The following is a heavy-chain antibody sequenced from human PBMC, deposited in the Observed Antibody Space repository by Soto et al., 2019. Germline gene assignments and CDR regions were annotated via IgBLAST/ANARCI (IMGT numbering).Heavy chain of an antibody. Sequence: VGALRLSCAASGFTFSSYSMNWVRQAPGKGLEWVSSISSSSSYIYYADSVKGRFTISRDNAKNSLYLQMNSLRAEDTAVYYCARAQGNYDILTGPYYYYGMDVWGQGTTVTVSS. CDR1: GFTFSSYS. V-gene: IGHV3-21*01. J-gene: IGHJ6*02. CDR2: ISSSSSYI. D-gene: IGHD3-9*01. CDR3: ARAQGNYDILTGPYYYYGMDV.